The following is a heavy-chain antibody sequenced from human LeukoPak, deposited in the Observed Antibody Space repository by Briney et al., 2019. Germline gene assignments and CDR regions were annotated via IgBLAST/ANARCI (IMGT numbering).Heavy chain of an antibody. J-gene: IGHJ6*03. CDR1: GFTFSKYA. CDR2: ISGSGGST. D-gene: IGHD6-25*01. CDR3: AKGAARLYYYYYMDV. V-gene: IGHV3-23*01. Sequence: GGSLRLSCAASGFTFSKYAMSWVRQVPEKGLEWVSGISGSGGSTYYADSVKGRFTISRDNSKNTLYLQMNSLRAEDTAVYYCAKGAARLYYYYYMDVWGKGTTVTVSS.